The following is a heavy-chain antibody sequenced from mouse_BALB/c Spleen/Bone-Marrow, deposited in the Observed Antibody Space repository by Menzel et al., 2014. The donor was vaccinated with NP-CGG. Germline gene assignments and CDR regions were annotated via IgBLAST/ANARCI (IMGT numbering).Heavy chain of an antibody. CDR1: GDSITSGY. D-gene: IGHD2-3*01. J-gene: IGHJ2*01. CDR2: ISYGGST. Sequence: EVKLMESGPSLVKPSQPLSLPCSVTGDSITSGYWNWIRKFPGNKLEYMGYISYGGSTYYNPSLKSRISITRDTSKNQYYLQLNSVTTEDTATYYCARYDGYSFDYWGQGTTLTVSS. CDR3: ARYDGYSFDY. V-gene: IGHV3-8*02.